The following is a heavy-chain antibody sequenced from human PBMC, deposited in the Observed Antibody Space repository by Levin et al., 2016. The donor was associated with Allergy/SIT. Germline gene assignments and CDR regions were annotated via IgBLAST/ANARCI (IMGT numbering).Heavy chain of an antibody. Sequence: ASVKVSCKASGYTFTGYYMHWVRQASGQGLEWMGWMNPNSGNTGYAQKFQGRVTMTRNTSIATAYMELTSLRSEDTAVYYCAVRSSVPAKAFDIWGQGTVVTVSS. V-gene: IGHV1-8*02. CDR1: GYTFTGYY. CDR2: MNPNSGNT. CDR3: AVRSSVPAKAFDI. D-gene: IGHD2-2*01. J-gene: IGHJ3*02.